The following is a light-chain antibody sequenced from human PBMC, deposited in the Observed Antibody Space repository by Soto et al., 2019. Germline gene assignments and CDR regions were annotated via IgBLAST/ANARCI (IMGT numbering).Light chain of an antibody. CDR3: SSYTTSSTLVV. CDR2: EVS. Sequence: SVLTQPASVSGSPGQSITISCTGTSSDVGGYNYVSWYQQHPGKAPKLMIYEVSHRPSGVSDRFSGSKSGNTASLTISGLQAEDEADYYCSSYTTSSTLVVFGGGTKVTVL. J-gene: IGLJ3*02. CDR1: SSDVGGYNY. V-gene: IGLV2-14*01.